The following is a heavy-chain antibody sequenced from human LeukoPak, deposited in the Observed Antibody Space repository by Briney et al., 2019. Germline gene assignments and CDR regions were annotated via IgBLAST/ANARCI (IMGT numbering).Heavy chain of an antibody. CDR3: ARVRGYYDSSGYPSFFDY. V-gene: IGHV4-59*01. CDR1: GGSISSYY. Sequence: PSETLSLTCTVSGGSISSYYWSWIRQPPGKGLEWIGYIYYSGSTNYNPSLKSRVTISVDTSKNQFSLKLSSVTAADTAVYYCARVRGYYDSSGYPSFFDYWGQGTLVTVSS. D-gene: IGHD3-22*01. CDR2: IYYSGST. J-gene: IGHJ4*02.